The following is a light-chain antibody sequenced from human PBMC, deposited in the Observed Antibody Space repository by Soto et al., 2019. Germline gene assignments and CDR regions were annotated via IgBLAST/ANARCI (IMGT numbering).Light chain of an antibody. Sequence: AIRMTQSPSSFSASTGDRATITCRASQGISSYLAWYQQKPGKAPKLLIYAASTLQSGVPSRFSGSGSGTDFTLTISCLQSEDFATYYCQQYYSYPFTFGQGTRLEI. CDR3: QQYYSYPFT. CDR1: QGISSY. CDR2: AAS. J-gene: IGKJ5*01. V-gene: IGKV1-8*01.